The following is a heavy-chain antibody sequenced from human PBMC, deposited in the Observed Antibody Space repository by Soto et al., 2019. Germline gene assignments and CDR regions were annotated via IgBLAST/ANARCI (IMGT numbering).Heavy chain of an antibody. CDR3: ARVADYDFHEADYYYYGMDV. CDR2: IYYSGST. V-gene: IGHV4-59*01. D-gene: IGHD3-3*01. CDR1: GGSISSYY. Sequence: PSETLSLTCTVSGGSISSYYWSWIRQPPGKGLEWIGYIYYSGSTNYNPSLKSRVTISVDTSKNQFSLKLSSVTAADTAVYYCARVADYDFHEADYYYYGMDVWGQGTTVTVS. J-gene: IGHJ6*02.